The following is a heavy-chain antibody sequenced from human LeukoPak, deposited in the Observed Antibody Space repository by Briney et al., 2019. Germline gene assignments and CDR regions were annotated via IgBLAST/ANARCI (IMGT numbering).Heavy chain of an antibody. Sequence: GASVKVSCKASGYTFTGYYMHWVRQAPGQGLEWMGWINPNRGGTNYAQKFQGWVTMTRDTSISTAYMELSRLRSDDTAVYYCAVFYGSGSPGDYWGQGTLVTVSS. V-gene: IGHV1-2*04. CDR3: AVFYGSGSPGDY. J-gene: IGHJ4*02. CDR1: GYTFTGYY. CDR2: INPNRGGT. D-gene: IGHD3-10*01.